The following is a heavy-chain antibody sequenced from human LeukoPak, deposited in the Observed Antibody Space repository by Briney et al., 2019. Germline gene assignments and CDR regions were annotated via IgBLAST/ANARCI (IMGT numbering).Heavy chain of an antibody. V-gene: IGHV1-69*13. J-gene: IGHJ4*02. CDR2: IIPIFGTA. Sequence: GASVKVSCKASGGTFSSYAISWVRQAPGQGLEWMGGIIPIFGTANYAQKFQGRVTITADESTSTAYMELSSLRSEDTAAYYCALSGSYGIGVADYWGQGTLVTVSS. CDR3: ALSGSYGIGVADY. CDR1: GGTFSSYA. D-gene: IGHD1-26*01.